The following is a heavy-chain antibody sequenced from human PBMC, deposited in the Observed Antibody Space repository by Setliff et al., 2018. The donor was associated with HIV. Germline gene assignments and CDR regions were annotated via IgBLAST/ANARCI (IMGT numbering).Heavy chain of an antibody. CDR3: ARAVGASYATPYLDY. CDR2: MYSSGNS. D-gene: IGHD1-26*01. Sequence: SETLSLTCGVSGDSVSGYYWIWIRQSPGKGLEWLGYMYSSGNSNYNPSLKSRVTMSVDTSNNQVSLYLSSVTAADTAVYYCARAVGASYATPYLDYWGRGTLVTVSS. CDR1: GDSVSGYY. V-gene: IGHV4-59*02. J-gene: IGHJ4*02.